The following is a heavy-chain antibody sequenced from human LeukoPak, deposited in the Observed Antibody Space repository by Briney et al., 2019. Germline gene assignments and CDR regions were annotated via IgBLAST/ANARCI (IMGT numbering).Heavy chain of an antibody. Sequence: ASVKVSCKAAGYTFTGYYMHWVRQAPGQGLEWMGWINPNSGGTNYAQKFQGRVTITADESTSTAYMELSSLRSEDTAVYYCARESGKRGGGYTGFYYYYYMDVWGKGTTVTISS. D-gene: IGHD5-24*01. CDR1: GYTFTGYY. V-gene: IGHV1-2*02. J-gene: IGHJ6*03. CDR2: INPNSGGT. CDR3: ARESGKRGGGYTGFYYYYYMDV.